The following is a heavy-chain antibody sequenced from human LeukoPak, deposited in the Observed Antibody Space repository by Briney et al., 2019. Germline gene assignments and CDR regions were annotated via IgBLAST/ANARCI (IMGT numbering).Heavy chain of an antibody. CDR3: ARVLWNGDYPRFDY. J-gene: IGHJ4*02. CDR1: GFTFSSYS. Sequence: GGSLRLSCAASGFTFSSYSMNWVRQAPGKGLEWVSSISSSSNYIYYADSLKGRFTISRDNAKNSLYLQMTSLRAEDTAVYYCARVLWNGDYPRFDYWGQGTLVTVSS. CDR2: ISSSSNYI. D-gene: IGHD4-17*01. V-gene: IGHV3-21*04.